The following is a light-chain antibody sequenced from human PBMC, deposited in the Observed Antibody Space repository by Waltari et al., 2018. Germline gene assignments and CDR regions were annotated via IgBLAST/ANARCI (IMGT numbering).Light chain of an antibody. CDR2: AAS. CDR3: QQSYSTPWT. J-gene: IGKJ1*01. Sequence: DIQMNQPPSSLSASVGDRVPITCRASQSISSHLNWYQQKPGNAPKLLIYAASSLQSGVPSRFSGSGSGTDFTLTISSLQPEDFATYYCQQSYSTPWTFGQGTKVEIK. CDR1: QSISSH. V-gene: IGKV1-39*01.